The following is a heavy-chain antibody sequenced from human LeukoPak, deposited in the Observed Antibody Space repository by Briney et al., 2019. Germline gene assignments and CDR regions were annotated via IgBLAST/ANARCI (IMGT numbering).Heavy chain of an antibody. J-gene: IGHJ5*02. CDR3: ARGARSSGWYERHNWFDP. CDR1: GFTFSSYA. V-gene: IGHV4-34*01. CDR2: INHSGSA. Sequence: GSLRLSCAASGFTFSSYAMSWIRQPPGKGLEWIGEINHSGSANYNPSLKSRVTISVDTSKNQFSLKLSSVTAADTAVYYCARGARSSGWYERHNWFDPWGQGTLVTVSS. D-gene: IGHD6-19*01.